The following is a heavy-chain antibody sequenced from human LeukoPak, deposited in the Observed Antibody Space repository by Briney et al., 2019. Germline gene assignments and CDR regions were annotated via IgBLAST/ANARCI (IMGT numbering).Heavy chain of an antibody. CDR2: IYTSGST. CDR1: GGSISSSSYY. CDR3: ARVFAGIEYYFDY. J-gene: IGHJ4*02. V-gene: IGHV4-61*02. Sequence: SETLSLTCTVSGGSISSSSYYWSWIRQPAGKGLEWIGRIYTSGSTNYNPSLKSRVTMSVDTSKNQFSLKLSSVTAADTAVYYCARVFAGIEYYFDYWGQGTLVTVSS. D-gene: IGHD6-13*01.